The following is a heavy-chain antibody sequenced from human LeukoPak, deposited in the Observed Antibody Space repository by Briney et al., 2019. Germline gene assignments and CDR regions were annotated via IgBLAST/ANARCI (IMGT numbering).Heavy chain of an antibody. V-gene: IGHV5-51*01. J-gene: IGHJ5*02. CDR1: GFICRTYW. CDR3: ARLEFGGLYT. CDR2: VDPTDPDV. Sequence: GESLKISCHTSGFICRTYWIAWVRQMPGKGLEWMGIVDPTDPDVAYSPSFQGQVTISADKSISTAYLQWSGLKASDTAMYYCARLEFGGLYTWGQGTLVTVSS. D-gene: IGHD3-10*01.